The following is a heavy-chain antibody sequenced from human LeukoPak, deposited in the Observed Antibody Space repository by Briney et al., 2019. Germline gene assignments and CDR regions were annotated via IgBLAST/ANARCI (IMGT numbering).Heavy chain of an antibody. CDR2: IWYDGSNK. V-gene: IGHV3-33*08. D-gene: IGHD3-9*01. CDR3: ARGSPLYYDILTGYPY. J-gene: IGHJ4*02. Sequence: GGSLRLSCAAYGFTFTSYAMSWVRQAPGKGLEWVAVIWYDGSNKYYADSVKGRFTISRDNSKNTLYLQMNSLRAEDTAVYYCARGSPLYYDILTGYPYWGQGTLVTVSS. CDR1: GFTFTSYA.